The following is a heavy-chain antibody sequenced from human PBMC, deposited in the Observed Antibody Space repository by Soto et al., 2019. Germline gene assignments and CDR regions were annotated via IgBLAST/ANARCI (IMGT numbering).Heavy chain of an antibody. CDR1: GFTFDDYG. J-gene: IGHJ4*02. Sequence: EVQLVESGGGVVRPGGSLRLSCAASGFTFDDYGMSWVRQAPGKGLEWVSGINWNGGSTGYADSVKGRFTISRDNAKNSLYLQMNSLRAEDTALYHCARAPGYCSSTSCSSNRYFDYWGQGTLVTSPQ. V-gene: IGHV3-20*01. D-gene: IGHD2-2*01. CDR3: ARAPGYCSSTSCSSNRYFDY. CDR2: INWNGGST.